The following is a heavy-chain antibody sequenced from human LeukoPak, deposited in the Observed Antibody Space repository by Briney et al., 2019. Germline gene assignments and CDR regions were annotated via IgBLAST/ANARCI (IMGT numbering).Heavy chain of an antibody. Sequence: SETLSLTCTVSGGSISSSSYCWGWIRQPPGKGLEWIGSIYYSGSTYYNPSLKSRVTISVDTSKNQFSLKLSSVTAADTAVYHCARGFKYYYDSTPWAFDIWGQGTMVTVSS. CDR3: ARGFKYYYDSTPWAFDI. J-gene: IGHJ3*02. CDR2: IYYSGST. V-gene: IGHV4-39*07. D-gene: IGHD3-22*01. CDR1: GGSISSSSYC.